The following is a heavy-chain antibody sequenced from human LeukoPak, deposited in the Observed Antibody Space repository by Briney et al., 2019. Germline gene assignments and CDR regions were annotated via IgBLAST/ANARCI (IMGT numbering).Heavy chain of an antibody. D-gene: IGHD3-22*01. V-gene: IGHV3-23*01. J-gene: IGHJ4*02. CDR3: AKEIGDSSGYYSGLWDY. CDR1: GFTFSDYY. CDR2: ISGSGGST. Sequence: GGSLRLSCAASGFTFSDYYMSWIRQAPGKGLEWVSAISGSGGSTYYADSVKGRFTISRDNSKNTLYLQMNSLRAEDTAVYYCAKEIGDSSGYYSGLWDYWGQGTLVTVSS.